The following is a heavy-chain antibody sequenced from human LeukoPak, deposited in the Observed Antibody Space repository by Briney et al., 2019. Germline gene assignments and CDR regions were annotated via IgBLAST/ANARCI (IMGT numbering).Heavy chain of an antibody. CDR1: GFTFSSYS. D-gene: IGHD5-24*01. CDR3: ARGGKLWTWLQSPIY. CDR2: ISSSSSYI. J-gene: IGHJ4*02. V-gene: IGHV3-21*01. Sequence: GGSLRLSCAASGFTFSSYSMNWVRQAPVKALEWVSSISSSSSYIYYADSVKGRFTISRDNAKNSLYLQMNSVRAEDTAVYYCARGGKLWTWLQSPIYWGKGTLVTVSS.